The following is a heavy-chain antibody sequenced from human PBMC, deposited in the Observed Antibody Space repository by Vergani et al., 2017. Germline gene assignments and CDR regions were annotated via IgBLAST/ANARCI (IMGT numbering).Heavy chain of an antibody. CDR1: GGSFSGYY. D-gene: IGHD5-12*01. V-gene: IGHV4-34*01. J-gene: IGHJ6*03. CDR2: INHSGST. CDR3: ARSCSGYDYYYYYYMDV. Sequence: QVQLQQWGAGLLKPSETLSLTCAVYGGSFSGYYWSWIRQPPGKGLEWFGEINHSGSTNYNPSLKSRVTMSVDTSKNQFSLKLSSLTAADAAVYYCARSCSGYDYYYYYYMDVWGKGTTVTVSS.